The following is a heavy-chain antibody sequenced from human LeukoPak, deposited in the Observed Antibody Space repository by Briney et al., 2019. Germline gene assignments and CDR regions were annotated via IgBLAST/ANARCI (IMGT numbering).Heavy chain of an antibody. CDR2: IKLDESEQ. CDR3: ARDYCSGNSCYDY. J-gene: IGHJ4*02. D-gene: IGHD2-15*01. V-gene: IGHV3-7*03. Sequence: PGGSLRLSCAASGFTFSSYWMSWVRQAPGKGLEWVANIKLDESEQYYLDSVKGRFTISRDNAKNSLYLQMSSLRAEDTAVYYCARDYCSGNSCYDYWGQGTLVTVSS. CDR1: GFTFSSYW.